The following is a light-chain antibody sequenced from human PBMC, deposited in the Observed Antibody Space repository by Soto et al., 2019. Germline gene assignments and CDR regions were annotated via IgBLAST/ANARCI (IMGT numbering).Light chain of an antibody. CDR1: NIGSKS. CDR2: YDT. J-gene: IGLJ2*01. CDR3: QMCDSSSDHPV. V-gene: IGLV3-21*04. Sequence: SYELTQPPSVSVAPGKTARITCGGNNIGSKSVHWYQQKPGQAPVVVIYYDTDRPSGIPERFSGSNSGNTATLTISRVEAGDEADYYCQMCDSSSDHPVFGGGTKLTVL.